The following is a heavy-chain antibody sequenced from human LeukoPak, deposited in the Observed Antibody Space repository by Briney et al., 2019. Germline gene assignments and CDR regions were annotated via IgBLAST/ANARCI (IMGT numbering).Heavy chain of an antibody. Sequence: SQTLSLTCSVSGGSMTNLYWTWIRQPPGKGLEWIGDIYDSGSTRYNTSLESRVTISVDTSKNQFSLKLSSVTAADTAVYYCAKGGSTNFYYGDVWGQGTTVTVSS. CDR1: GGSMTNLY. CDR2: IYDSGST. D-gene: IGHD2/OR15-2a*01. V-gene: IGHV4-59*01. J-gene: IGHJ6*02. CDR3: AKGGSTNFYYGDV.